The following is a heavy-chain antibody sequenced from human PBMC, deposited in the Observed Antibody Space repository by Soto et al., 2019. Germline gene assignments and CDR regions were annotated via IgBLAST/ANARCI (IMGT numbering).Heavy chain of an antibody. Sequence: HVQLVQSGAEVKRPGASVQVSCKQSGFPVPSFCIHWVRQDPGQVLEWMGVIDPSRGSANYAQKFKVRLTLTRDTSSSTVYMDMSSLTSEDTALYCGGSAPNFFDIWGQGTLVTVSS. CDR3: GSAPNFFDI. CDR2: IDPSRGSA. CDR1: GFPVPSFC. J-gene: IGHJ4*02. V-gene: IGHV1-46*01.